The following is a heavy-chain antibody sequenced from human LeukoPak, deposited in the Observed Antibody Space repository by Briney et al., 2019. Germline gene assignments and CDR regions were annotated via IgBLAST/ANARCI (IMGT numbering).Heavy chain of an antibody. J-gene: IGHJ5*02. Sequence: PGGSLRLSCAASGFTLSSYSMNWVRQAPGRGLEWVSYISSSSSIIYYADSVKGRFTISRDNAKNSLYLQMNSLRAEDTAVYYCAKDRSPRIAVAGPFDPWGQGTLVTVSS. V-gene: IGHV3-48*04. CDR2: ISSSSSII. D-gene: IGHD6-19*01. CDR1: GFTLSSYS. CDR3: AKDRSPRIAVAGPFDP.